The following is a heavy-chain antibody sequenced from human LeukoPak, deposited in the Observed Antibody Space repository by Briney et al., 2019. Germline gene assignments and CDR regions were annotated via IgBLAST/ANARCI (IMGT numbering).Heavy chain of an antibody. Sequence: GASVKVSCKASGGTFSSYAISWVRQAPGQGLEWMGWISAYNGNTNYAQKLQGRVTMTTDTSTSTAYMELRSLRSDDTAVYYCAKVTGSITMVRGVNPYYYYYMDVWGKGTTVTVSS. J-gene: IGHJ6*03. CDR3: AKVTGSITMVRGVNPYYYYYMDV. D-gene: IGHD3-10*01. CDR1: GGTFSSYA. CDR2: ISAYNGNT. V-gene: IGHV1-18*01.